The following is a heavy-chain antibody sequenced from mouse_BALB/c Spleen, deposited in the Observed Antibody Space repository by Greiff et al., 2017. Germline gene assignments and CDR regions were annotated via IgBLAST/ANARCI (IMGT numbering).Heavy chain of an antibody. D-gene: IGHD2-4*01. V-gene: IGHV1S81*02. J-gene: IGHJ3*01. CDR2: INPSNGRT. CDR1: GYTFTSYW. Sequence: QVQLQQPGAELVKPGASVKLSCKASGYTFTSYWMHWVKQRPGQGLEWIGEINPSNGRTNYNEKFKSKATLTLDKSSSTAYMQLSSLTSEDSAVYYCALSTLIRPFAYRGQGTLGTVSA. CDR3: ALSTLIRPFAY.